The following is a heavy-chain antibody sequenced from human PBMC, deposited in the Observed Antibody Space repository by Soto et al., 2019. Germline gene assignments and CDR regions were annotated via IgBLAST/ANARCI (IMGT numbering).Heavy chain of an antibody. CDR2: IYYSGST. CDR1: GGSISSGDYY. V-gene: IGHV4-30-4*01. Sequence: SETLSLTCTVSGGSISSGDYYWSWIRQPPGKGLDLIGYIYYSGSTYYNPSLKSRVTISVDTSKNQFSLKLSSVTAADTAVYYCARDRHDSSGYYYSDYGGQGTLVTVSS. D-gene: IGHD3-22*01. CDR3: ARDRHDSSGYYYSDY. J-gene: IGHJ4*02.